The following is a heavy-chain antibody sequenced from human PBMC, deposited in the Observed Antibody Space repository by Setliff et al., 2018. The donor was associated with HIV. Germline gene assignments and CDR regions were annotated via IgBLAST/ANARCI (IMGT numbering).Heavy chain of an antibody. V-gene: IGHV3-21*06. CDR3: AMTRGFTYGFTLHDAFDV. CDR2: ISTSSRYL. J-gene: IGHJ3*01. Sequence: GGSLRLSCVVSGLSLSDYNMNWVCQAPGKGLEWVSSISTSSRYLSYSASVKGRVTISRLNSKNSLFLQMNSLRAEDTAVYYCAMTRGFTYGFTLHDAFDVWGQGTMGTVSS. D-gene: IGHD5-18*01. CDR1: GLSLSDYN.